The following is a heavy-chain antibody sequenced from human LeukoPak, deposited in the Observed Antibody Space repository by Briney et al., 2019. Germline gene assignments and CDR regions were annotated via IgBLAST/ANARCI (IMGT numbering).Heavy chain of an antibody. V-gene: IGHV3-23*01. CDR1: GFTFSSYA. CDR2: ISGSGGST. CDR3: AKGLRSSSFGYYYGMDV. Sequence: GGSLRLSCAASGFTFSSYAMSWVRQAPGKGLEWVSAISGSGGSTYYADSVKGRFTISRDNSKNMLYLQMNSLRAEDTAVYYCAKGLRSSSFGYYYGMDVWGQGTTVAVSS. D-gene: IGHD6-6*01. J-gene: IGHJ6*02.